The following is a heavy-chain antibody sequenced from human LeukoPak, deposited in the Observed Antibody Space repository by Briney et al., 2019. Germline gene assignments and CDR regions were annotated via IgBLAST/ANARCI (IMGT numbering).Heavy chain of an antibody. V-gene: IGHV3-23*01. CDR3: AKRKDPYYYDSSGYFFDY. D-gene: IGHD3-22*01. CDR1: GFTVSSNY. J-gene: IGHJ4*02. CDR2: ISGSGGST. Sequence: PGGSLRLSCAASGFTVSSNYMSWVRQAPGKGLEWVSAISGSGGSTYYADSVKGRFTISRDNSKNTLYLQMNSLRAEDTAVYYCAKRKDPYYYDSSGYFFDYWGQGTLVTVSP.